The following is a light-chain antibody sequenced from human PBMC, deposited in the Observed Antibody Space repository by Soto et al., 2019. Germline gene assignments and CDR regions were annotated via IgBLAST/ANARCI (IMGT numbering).Light chain of an antibody. V-gene: IGLV2-11*01. Sequence: QSVLTQPRSVSGSPGQSVTISCTGTSSDVGGYNYVSLYQQRPGKAPKLMIYDVSKRPSGVPYRFSGSKSGNTASLTISGLQAEDEADYYCCSYAGSYTYVFATGTKVTVL. CDR2: DVS. CDR1: SSDVGGYNY. J-gene: IGLJ1*01. CDR3: CSYAGSYTYV.